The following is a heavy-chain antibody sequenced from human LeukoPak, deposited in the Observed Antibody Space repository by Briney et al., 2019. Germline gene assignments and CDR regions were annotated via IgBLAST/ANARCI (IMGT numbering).Heavy chain of an antibody. D-gene: IGHD3-10*01. J-gene: IGHJ4*02. CDR3: ARTILDYGYYYGSGSYYSGGDY. Sequence: GGSLRLSFAASGFTFSSYGMHWIRQAPGRGLEWVSYISSSGSTIYYADSVKGRFTISRDNAKNSLYLQMNSLRAEDTAVYYCARTILDYGYYYGSGSYYSGGDYWGQGTLVTVSS. CDR1: GFTFSSYG. CDR2: ISSSGSTI. V-gene: IGHV3-48*04.